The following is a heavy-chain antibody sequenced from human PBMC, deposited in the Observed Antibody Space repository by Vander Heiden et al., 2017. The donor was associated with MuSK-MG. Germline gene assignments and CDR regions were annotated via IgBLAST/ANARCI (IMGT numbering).Heavy chain of an antibody. V-gene: IGHV3-13*01. D-gene: IGHD6-13*01. CDR3: ARGIAAATGWFDP. Sequence: EVQLVESGGGLVQPGGSLRLSCAASGFTFSSYDMHWVRQATGKGLEWVSAIGTAGDTYYPGSVKGRFTISRENAKNSLYLQMNSLRAGDTAVYYCARGIAAATGWFDPWGQGTLVTVSS. CDR2: IGTAGDT. J-gene: IGHJ5*02. CDR1: GFTFSSYD.